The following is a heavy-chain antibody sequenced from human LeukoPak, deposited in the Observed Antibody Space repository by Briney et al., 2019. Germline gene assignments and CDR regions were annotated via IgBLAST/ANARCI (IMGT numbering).Heavy chain of an antibody. CDR2: MSPNSGNT. D-gene: IGHD6-13*01. CDR1: GYTFTSYD. CDR3: ATKYSSSWGVNFDY. V-gene: IGHV1-8*01. Sequence: ASVKVSCKASGYTFTSYDINWVRQATGQGPEWMGWMSPNSGNTGYAQKFQGRVTMTEDTSTDTAYMELSSLRSEDTAVYYCATKYSSSWGVNFDYWGQGTLVTVSS. J-gene: IGHJ4*02.